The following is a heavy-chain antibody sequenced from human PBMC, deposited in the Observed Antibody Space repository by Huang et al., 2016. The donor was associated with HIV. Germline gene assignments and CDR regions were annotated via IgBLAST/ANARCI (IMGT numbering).Heavy chain of an antibody. J-gene: IGHJ4*02. CDR3: ARDRGGWGTYRFTGNDY. V-gene: IGHV1-69*13. CDR2: IIPIFGTA. CDR1: GEALSAYA. Sequence: QSGPEVKKPGSSVTVSCKASGEALSAYAFNWVRQAPRHGLEWKGGIIPIFGTAKDAQKFEGRLTITADESTNTGYMELGRLEFEDTAVYYCARDRGGWGTYRFTGNDYWGQGTLVTVSS. D-gene: IGHD3-16*02.